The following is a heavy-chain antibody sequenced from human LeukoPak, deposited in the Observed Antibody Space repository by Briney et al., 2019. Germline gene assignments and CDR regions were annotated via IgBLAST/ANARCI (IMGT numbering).Heavy chain of an antibody. CDR3: ARGSSWPPRMDY. CDR2: IYYSGST. J-gene: IGHJ4*02. Sequence: SETLSLTCTVSGGSISSRSYYWGWIRQPPGKGLEWIGSIYYSGSTYYNPSLQSRVTISVDTSKNQFSLKLNSVTAADTAVYYCARGSSWPPRMDYWGQGTLVTVSS. D-gene: IGHD6-13*01. V-gene: IGHV4-39*01. CDR1: GGSISSRSYY.